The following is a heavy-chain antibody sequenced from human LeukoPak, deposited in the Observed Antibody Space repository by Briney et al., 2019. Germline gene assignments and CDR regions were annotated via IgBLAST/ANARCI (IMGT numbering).Heavy chain of an antibody. J-gene: IGHJ3*02. CDR2: ISYDGSNK. CDR3: AREVGEAVFGVVHDGAFDI. D-gene: IGHD3-3*01. V-gene: IGHV3-30-3*01. CDR1: GFTFSSYA. Sequence: GRSLRLSCAASGFTFSSYAMHWVRQAPGKGLEWVAVISYDGSNKYYADSVKGRFTISRDNSKNTLYLQMNSLRAEDTAVYYCAREVGEAVFGVVHDGAFDIWGQGTMVTVSS.